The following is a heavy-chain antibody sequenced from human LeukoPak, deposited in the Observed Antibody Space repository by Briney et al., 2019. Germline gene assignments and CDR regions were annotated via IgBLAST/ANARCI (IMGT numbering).Heavy chain of an antibody. CDR1: GFTVSSNY. V-gene: IGHV3-53*01. CDR2: IYSGGST. CDR3: ARRDYGDTSRDWYFDL. J-gene: IGHJ2*01. Sequence: GGSLRLSCAASGFTVSSNYMSWVRQAPGKGLEWVSVIYSGGSTYYADSVKGRFTISRDNSKNTLYLQMNSLRAEDTAVYYCARRDYGDTSRDWYFDLWGRGTLVTVSS. D-gene: IGHD4-17*01.